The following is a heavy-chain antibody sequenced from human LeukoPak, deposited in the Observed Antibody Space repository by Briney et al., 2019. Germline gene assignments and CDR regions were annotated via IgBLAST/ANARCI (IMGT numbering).Heavy chain of an antibody. J-gene: IGHJ3*02. Sequence: GGSLRLSCAASGFTFSNYWMTWVRRAPGKGLEWVANIKQDGSDKYYVDSVKGRFTISRDNAKNSLYLQMDSLRTEDTAVYYCARDMAYYDRKSGDAFDIWGQGTMVPVSS. CDR1: GFTFSNYW. V-gene: IGHV3-7*01. CDR3: ARDMAYYDRKSGDAFDI. D-gene: IGHD3-22*01. CDR2: IKQDGSDK.